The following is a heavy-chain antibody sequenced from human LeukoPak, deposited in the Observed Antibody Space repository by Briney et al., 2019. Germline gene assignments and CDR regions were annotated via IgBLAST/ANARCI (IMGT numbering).Heavy chain of an antibody. CDR2: INHSGST. D-gene: IGHD2/OR15-2a*01. V-gene: IGHV4-34*01. Sequence: SETLSLTCAVYGGSFSGYYWSWIRQPPGKGLEWIGEINHSGSTNYNPSLKSRVTISVDTSKNQFSLKLSSVTAADTALYYCARGFTLFDPWGQGTLVTVSS. CDR1: GGSFSGYY. J-gene: IGHJ5*02. CDR3: ARGFTLFDP.